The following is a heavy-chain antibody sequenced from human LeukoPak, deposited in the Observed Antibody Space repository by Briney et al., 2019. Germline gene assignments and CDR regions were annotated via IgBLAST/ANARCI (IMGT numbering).Heavy chain of an antibody. V-gene: IGHV3-15*01. CDR1: GFTFSSYG. D-gene: IGHD3-9*01. J-gene: IGHJ4*02. CDR2: IKSKADGGTT. CDR3: TTDPTGTISDY. Sequence: GGSLRLSCAASGFTFSSYGMSWVRQVPGKGLEWVGRIKSKADGGTTDYAAPVRGRFTISRDDSKNTLDLQMNSLKTEDTAVYFCTTDPTGTISDYWSQGTLVTVSS.